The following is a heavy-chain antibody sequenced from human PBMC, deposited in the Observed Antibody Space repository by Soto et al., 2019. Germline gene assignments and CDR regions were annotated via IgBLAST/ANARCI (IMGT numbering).Heavy chain of an antibody. Sequence: PSQTLSLTCAISGDSVSSNRAAWNWIRQSASRGLEWLGRTYYRAKWYNDYAVSVKSRITINPDTSKNQFSLQRNSVTPEDTAVYYCARVNWNLGYYVMDVWGQGTTVTVSS. CDR1: GDSVSSNRAA. D-gene: IGHD1-7*01. V-gene: IGHV6-1*01. CDR2: TYYRAKWYN. J-gene: IGHJ6*02. CDR3: ARVNWNLGYYVMDV.